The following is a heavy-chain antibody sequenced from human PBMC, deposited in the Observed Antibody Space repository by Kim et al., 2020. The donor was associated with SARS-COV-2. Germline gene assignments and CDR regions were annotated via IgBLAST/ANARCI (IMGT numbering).Heavy chain of an antibody. V-gene: IGHV1-2*02. J-gene: IGHJ4*02. D-gene: IGHD2-21*02. Sequence: NYAQKFPGRVTMTRDTSISTAYMELSRLRSDDTAVYYCARGVVTPRLVDYWGQGTLVTVSS. CDR3: ARGVVTPRLVDY.